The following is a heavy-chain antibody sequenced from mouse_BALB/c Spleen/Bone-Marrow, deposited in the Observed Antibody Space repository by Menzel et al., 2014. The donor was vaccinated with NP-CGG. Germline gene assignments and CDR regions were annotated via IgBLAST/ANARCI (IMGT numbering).Heavy chain of an antibody. V-gene: IGHV5-17*02. CDR1: GFTFSSFG. D-gene: IGHD2-14*01. CDR3: ARWRYGYAMDY. Sequence: EVKLQESGGGLVQPGGSRKLSCAASGFTFSSFGVHWVRQAPEKGLEWVAYISSGGSSIYYADTVKGRFTISRDNPKNTLFLQMTSLRSEDTAMYYCARWRYGYAMDYWGQGTSVTVSS. J-gene: IGHJ4*01. CDR2: ISSGGSSI.